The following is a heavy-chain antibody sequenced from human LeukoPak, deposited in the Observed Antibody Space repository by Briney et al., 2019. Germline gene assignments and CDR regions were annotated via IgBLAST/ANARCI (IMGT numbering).Heavy chain of an antibody. CDR3: ARERSYGLLNAFDI. V-gene: IGHV1-2*02. Sequence: ASVKVSCKASGCTFTGYYMHWVRQAPGQGLEWMGWINPNSGGTNYAQKFQGRVTMTRDTSISTAYMELSRLRSDDTAVYYCARERSYGLLNAFDIWGQGTMVTVSS. J-gene: IGHJ3*02. CDR2: INPNSGGT. CDR1: GCTFTGYY. D-gene: IGHD1-26*01.